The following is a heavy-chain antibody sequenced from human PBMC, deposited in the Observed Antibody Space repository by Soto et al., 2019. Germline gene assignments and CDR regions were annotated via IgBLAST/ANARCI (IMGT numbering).Heavy chain of an antibody. CDR3: AKKLAFGSSWYYFDS. J-gene: IGHJ4*02. D-gene: IGHD6-13*01. Sequence: PGGSLRLSCAASGFTFSDHAMNWVRRAPGKGLERITTIGGTGYNTYSADYVKGRITISRDNSKNTLYLQMSSLRAEDTAIYYCAKKLAFGSSWYYFDSWGQGTLVTVSS. CDR2: IGGTGYNT. CDR1: GFTFSDHA. V-gene: IGHV3-23*01.